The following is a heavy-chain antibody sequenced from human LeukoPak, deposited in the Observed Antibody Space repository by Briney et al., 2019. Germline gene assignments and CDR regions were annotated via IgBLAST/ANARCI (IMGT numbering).Heavy chain of an antibody. D-gene: IGHD1-26*01. CDR2: ISYDGSNK. V-gene: IGHV3-30*18. Sequence: GGPLRLSCAASGFTFSSYGMHWVRQAPGKGLEWVAVISYDGSNKYYADSVKGRFTISRDNSKNTLYLQMNSLRAEDAAVYYGAKDQWELLDYFDYWGQGTLVTVSS. CDR1: GFTFSSYG. J-gene: IGHJ4*02. CDR3: AKDQWELLDYFDY.